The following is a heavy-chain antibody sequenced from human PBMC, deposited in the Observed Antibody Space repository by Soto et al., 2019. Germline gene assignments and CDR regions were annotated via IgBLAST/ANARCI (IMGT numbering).Heavy chain of an antibody. D-gene: IGHD6-6*01. Sequence: QVQLVQSGAEVKKPGSSVKVSCKASGGTFSSYAISWVRQAPGQGLEWMGGIIPIFGTANYAQKFQGRVTITADESTSTAYMELSSLRSEDTAVYYCARDQGPPLGSSSPGYYYYGMDVWGQGTTVTVSS. CDR2: IIPIFGTA. J-gene: IGHJ6*01. CDR1: GGTFSSYA. CDR3: ARDQGPPLGSSSPGYYYYGMDV. V-gene: IGHV1-69*12.